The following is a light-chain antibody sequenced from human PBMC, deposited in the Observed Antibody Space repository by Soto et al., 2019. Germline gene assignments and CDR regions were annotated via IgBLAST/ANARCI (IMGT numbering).Light chain of an antibody. Sequence: AIRMTQSPSSFSASTGDRVTITCRASQGISSYLAWYQQKPGKAPKLLIYAASTLQSGVPSRFSGSGSGTDFTLTISCLQAEDFATYYCQQYYSYPYTFGQGTKGDIK. J-gene: IGKJ2*01. CDR2: AAS. V-gene: IGKV1-8*01. CDR3: QQYYSYPYT. CDR1: QGISSY.